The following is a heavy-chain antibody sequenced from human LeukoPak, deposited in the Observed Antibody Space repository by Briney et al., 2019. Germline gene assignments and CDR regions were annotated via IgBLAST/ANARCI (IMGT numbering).Heavy chain of an antibody. CDR3: AKDLYCSSNSCYLFDY. J-gene: IGHJ4*02. CDR1: GFTFSSNA. V-gene: IGHV3-23*01. Sequence: GASLRLSCAASGFTFSSNAMSWVRQAPGKGLEWVSAISGSGVSTYYADSVKGRFTISRDYSKNTLYLQMDSLRAEDTAVYYCAKDLYCSSNSCYLFDYWGQGTLVTVSS. D-gene: IGHD2-2*01. CDR2: ISGSGVST.